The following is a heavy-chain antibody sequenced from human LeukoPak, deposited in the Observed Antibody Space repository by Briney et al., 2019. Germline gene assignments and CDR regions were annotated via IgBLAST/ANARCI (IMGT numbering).Heavy chain of an antibody. V-gene: IGHV1-2*02. CDR2: INPNSGGT. CDR3: ARDSGERVSGNYLIDY. J-gene: IGHJ4*02. CDR1: GYTFTGYY. Sequence: ASVKVSCKASGYTFTGYYMHWVRQAPGQGLEWMGWINPNSGGTNYAQKFQGRVTMTRDTSISTAYMELSRLRSDDTAVYYCARDSGERVSGNYLIDYWGQETLVTVYS. D-gene: IGHD3-16*02.